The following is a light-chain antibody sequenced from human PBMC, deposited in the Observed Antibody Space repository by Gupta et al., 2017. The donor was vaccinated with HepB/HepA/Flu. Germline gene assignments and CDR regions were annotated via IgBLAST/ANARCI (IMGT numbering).Light chain of an antibody. V-gene: IGKV3-20*01. CDR2: GAS. CDR3: QQYGSSPWT. J-gene: IGKJ1*01. CDR1: QSVSSSY. Sequence: EIVLTHPPGTLSLSPGERATLSCRASQSVSSSYLAWYQQRPGQAPRLLIYGASSRATGISDRFSGSGSGTDFTLTISRLEPEDFAVYYCQQYGSSPWTFGQGTKVEIK.